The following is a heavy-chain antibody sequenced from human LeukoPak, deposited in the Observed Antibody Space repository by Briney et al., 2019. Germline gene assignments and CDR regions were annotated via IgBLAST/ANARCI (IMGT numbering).Heavy chain of an antibody. CDR3: ARDSSTGRYGPLDN. CDR1: GGSISSYY. V-gene: IGHV4-4*07. Sequence: SETLSLTCTVSGGSISSYYWSWIRQPAGKGLEWIGRIYTSGSTNYNPSLKSRVTISVDTSKNQFSLKLSSVTAADTAVYYCARDSSTGRYGPLDNWGQGGLVTVSS. J-gene: IGHJ4*02. CDR2: IYTSGST. D-gene: IGHD1-26*01.